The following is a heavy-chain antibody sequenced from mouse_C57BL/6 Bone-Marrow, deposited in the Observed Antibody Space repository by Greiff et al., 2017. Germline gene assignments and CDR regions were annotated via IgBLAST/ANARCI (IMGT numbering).Heavy chain of an antibody. V-gene: IGHV5-17*01. J-gene: IGHJ4*01. CDR1: GFTFSDYG. CDR2: ISSGSSTI. CDR3: AGGGSSPYYAVDY. D-gene: IGHD1-1*01. Sequence: EVMLVESGGGLVKPGGSLKLSCAASGFTFSDYGMHWVRQAPEKGLEWVAYISSGSSTIYYADTVKGRFTISRDNAKNTLFLQMTSRRSEDTAKYYCAGGGSSPYYAVDYWGQGTSVTVSS.